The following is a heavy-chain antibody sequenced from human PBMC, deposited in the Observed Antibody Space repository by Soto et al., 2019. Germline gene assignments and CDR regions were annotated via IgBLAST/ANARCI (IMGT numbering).Heavy chain of an antibody. CDR1: GGSIGSSSYY. D-gene: IGHD3-3*01. CDR2: IYYSGST. CDR3: ASYDFWSGYYYYYGMDV. Sequence: PSETLSLTCTVSGGSIGSSSYYWGWIRQPPGKGLEWIGSIYYSGSTYYNPSLKSRVTISVDTSKNQFSLKLSSVTAADTAVYYCASYDFWSGYYYYYGMDVWGQGTTVTVSS. V-gene: IGHV4-39*01. J-gene: IGHJ6*02.